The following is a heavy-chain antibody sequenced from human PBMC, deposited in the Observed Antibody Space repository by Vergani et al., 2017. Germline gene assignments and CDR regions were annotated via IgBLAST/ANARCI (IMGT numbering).Heavy chain of an antibody. D-gene: IGHD5-12*01. CDR2: IDPSDSYT. V-gene: IGHV5-10-1*01. CDR3: ARRGGRGYSGHLGPAYYYYGMDV. CDR1: GYSFTSYW. Sequence: EVQLVQSGAEVKKPGESLRISCKGSGYSFTSYWISWVRQMPGKGLEWMGRIDPSDSYTNYSPSFQGHVTISADKSISTAYLQWSSLKASDTAMYYCARRGGRGYSGHLGPAYYYYGMDVWGQGTTVTVSS. J-gene: IGHJ6*02.